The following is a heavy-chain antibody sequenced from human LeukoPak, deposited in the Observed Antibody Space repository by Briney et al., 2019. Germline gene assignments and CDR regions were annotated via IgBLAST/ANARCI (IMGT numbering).Heavy chain of an antibody. V-gene: IGHV4-34*11. Sequence: SETLSLTCAVYGGSFSGYYWSWIRQPPGKGLEWIAYIYYDGTTYYSPSLKSRATISADTSKNQFSLKLNSVTAADTAVYFCARVGGGSFWITLEPNYYFDYWGQGILVTVSS. J-gene: IGHJ4*02. D-gene: IGHD3-3*01. CDR3: ARVGGGSFWITLEPNYYFDY. CDR1: GGSFSGYY. CDR2: IYYDGTT.